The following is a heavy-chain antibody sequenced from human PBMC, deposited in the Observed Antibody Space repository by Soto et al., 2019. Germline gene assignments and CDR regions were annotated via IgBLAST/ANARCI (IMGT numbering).Heavy chain of an antibody. CDR2: ITSDSSYT. D-gene: IGHD3-22*01. J-gene: IGHJ4*02. CDR3: ATDPGVSTY. V-gene: IGHV3-21*01. Sequence: EVQLAESGGGLVKPGGSLRLSCAASGFTFSSYTMNWVRQAPGKGLEWVSSITSDSSYTYYADSVKGRFTISRDNAKNSLFLQMNSLRAEDTAVYYCATDPGVSTYWGQGTLVTVSS. CDR1: GFTFSSYT.